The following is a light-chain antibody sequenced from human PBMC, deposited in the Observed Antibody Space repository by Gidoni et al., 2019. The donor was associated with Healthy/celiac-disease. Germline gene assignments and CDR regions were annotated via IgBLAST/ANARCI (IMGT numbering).Light chain of an antibody. Sequence: IQFTQSPSSLSASVGDRVTITCRASHGISSYLAWYQQKPGKAPQLLIYAASTLQSGFPSRFSGSGSGTDFTLNISSLQPEDVATYYCQQLNNYPPGFGGGTKVEIK. CDR1: HGISSY. CDR3: QQLNNYPPG. CDR2: AAS. J-gene: IGKJ4*01. V-gene: IGKV1-9*01.